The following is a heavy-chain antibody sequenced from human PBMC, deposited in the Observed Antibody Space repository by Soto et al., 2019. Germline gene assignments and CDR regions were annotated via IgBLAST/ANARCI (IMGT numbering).Heavy chain of an antibody. J-gene: IGHJ4*02. CDR1: GFSLRTTGVG. D-gene: IGHD6-25*01. V-gene: IGHV2-5*02. Sequence: QITLKESGPTLVKPTQTLTLTCTFSGFSLRTTGVGVGWLRQPPGKALEWLALIYWDDDKRYIPSLKGRLTITEDTPKSQGVLRMTNMDPVDTATYYCAHRALDIAAIDYWGQGTLVTVSS. CDR3: AHRALDIAAIDY. CDR2: IYWDDDK.